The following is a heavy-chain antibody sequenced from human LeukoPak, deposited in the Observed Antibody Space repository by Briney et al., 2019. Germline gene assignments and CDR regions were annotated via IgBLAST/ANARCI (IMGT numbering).Heavy chain of an antibody. V-gene: IGHV3-15*01. Sequence: PGGSLRLSCAASGFTFIDAWMTWVRQAPGKGLEWVGRIKSKGDGETIDYAAPVKGRFTISRDDSKNTLYLQMNSLKTEDTAVYYCTTVRTYWGQGTLDTVSS. J-gene: IGHJ4*02. D-gene: IGHD3/OR15-3a*01. CDR2: IKSKGDGETI. CDR3: TTVRTY. CDR1: GFTFIDAW.